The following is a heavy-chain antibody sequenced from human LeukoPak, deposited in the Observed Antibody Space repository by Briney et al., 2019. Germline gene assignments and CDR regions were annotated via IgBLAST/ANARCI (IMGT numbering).Heavy chain of an antibody. D-gene: IGHD3-10*01. J-gene: IGHJ4*02. V-gene: IGHV4-39*01. CDR1: GGSISSSSYY. Sequence: SETLSLTCTVSGGSISSSSYYWGWIRQPPGKGLEWIGSIYYSGSTYYNPSLKSRVTISVDTSKNQFSLKLSSVTAADTAVYYCAAGGITMVRGVIKDFDYWGQGTLVTVSS. CDR3: AAGGITMVRGVIKDFDY. CDR2: IYYSGST.